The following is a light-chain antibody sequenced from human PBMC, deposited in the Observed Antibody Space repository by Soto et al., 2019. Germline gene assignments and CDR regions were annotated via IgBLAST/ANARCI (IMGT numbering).Light chain of an antibody. J-gene: IGLJ1*01. CDR3: AAWDDSLNGDV. CDR2: SHN. Sequence: QPVLTQPPSASGTPGQRVTISCSGSSSNIGSNTVNWYQQLPGTAPKLLIYSHNQRPSGVPDRFSGSKSGTSASLAISGLQSEDEADYYCAAWDDSLNGDVFGTGTKVTVL. V-gene: IGLV1-44*01. CDR1: SSNIGSNT.